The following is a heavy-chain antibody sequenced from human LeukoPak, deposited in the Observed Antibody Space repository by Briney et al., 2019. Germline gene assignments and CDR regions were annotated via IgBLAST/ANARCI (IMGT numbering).Heavy chain of an antibody. V-gene: IGHV1-18*01. J-gene: IGHJ4*02. CDR1: GYTFTSYG. Sequence: AAENVSCKASGYTFTSYGITWVRQPPGQGLEWMGWISTSNGDTNYAQKFQGRVKITTDPSTRKDYMELRSLRFDDTAVYYCAKIAAAGPLHFDYWGKGTLVTVSS. CDR2: ISTSNGDT. CDR3: AKIAAAGPLHFDY. D-gene: IGHD6-13*01.